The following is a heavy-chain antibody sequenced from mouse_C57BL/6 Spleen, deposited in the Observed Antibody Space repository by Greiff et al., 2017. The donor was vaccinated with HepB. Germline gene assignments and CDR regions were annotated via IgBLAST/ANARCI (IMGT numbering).Heavy chain of an antibody. J-gene: IGHJ4*01. D-gene: IGHD2-3*01. V-gene: IGHV3-6*01. Sequence: VQLQQSGPGLVKPSQSLSLTCSVTGYSITSGYYWNWIRQFPGNKLEWMGYISYDGSNNYNPSLKNRISITRDTSKNQFFLKLNSVTTEDTATYYCARDDGYYGDYAMDYWGQGTSVTVSS. CDR3: ARDDGYYGDYAMDY. CDR1: GYSITSGYY. CDR2: ISYDGSN.